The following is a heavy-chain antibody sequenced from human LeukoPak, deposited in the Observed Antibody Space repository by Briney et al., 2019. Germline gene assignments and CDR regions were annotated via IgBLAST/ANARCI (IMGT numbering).Heavy chain of an antibody. CDR1: EFTFSTYT. V-gene: IGHV3-30-3*01. J-gene: IGHJ3*02. CDR2: VSYDGTNK. CDR3: ARRMAANAFDI. D-gene: IGHD5-24*01. Sequence: GGSLRLSCAASEFTFSTYTMHWVRQAPGKGLEWVAFVSYDGTNKNYADSVKGRFTISRDNSKNTLYLQMNSLRTEDTAVYYCARRMAANAFDIWGQGTMVTVSS.